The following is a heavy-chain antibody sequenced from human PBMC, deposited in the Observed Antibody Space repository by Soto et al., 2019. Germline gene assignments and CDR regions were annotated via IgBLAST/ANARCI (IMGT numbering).Heavy chain of an antibody. D-gene: IGHD3-16*01. CDR1: GFTVSSNY. Sequence: GGSLRLSCAASGFTVSSNYVSWARQAPGKGLEWVSVIYSGGSTYYADSVKGRFTISRDNSRNTVYLQMNSLRADDTAVYYCAKDRLAGGFDYWGQGTLVTVSS. J-gene: IGHJ4*02. CDR2: IYSGGST. V-gene: IGHV3-53*01. CDR3: AKDRLAGGFDY.